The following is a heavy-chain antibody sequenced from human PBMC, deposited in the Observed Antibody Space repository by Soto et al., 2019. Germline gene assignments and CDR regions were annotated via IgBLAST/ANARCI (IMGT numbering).Heavy chain of an antibody. D-gene: IGHD3-22*01. CDR3: ARCGVVVITDWYFDL. Sequence: TVSGGSISISSYYWGWIRQPPGKGLEWIGSIYYSGSTYYNPSLKSRVTISVDTSKNQFSLKLSSVTAADTAVYYCARCGVVVITDWYFDLWGRGTLVTVSS. J-gene: IGHJ2*01. V-gene: IGHV4-39*01. CDR2: IYYSGST. CDR1: GGSISISSYY.